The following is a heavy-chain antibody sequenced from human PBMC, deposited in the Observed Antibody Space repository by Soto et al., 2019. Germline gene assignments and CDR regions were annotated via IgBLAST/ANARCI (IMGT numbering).Heavy chain of an antibody. V-gene: IGHV3-23*01. J-gene: IGHJ5*02. CDR1: GFTFSSYA. D-gene: IGHD2-2*01. CDR3: AKAKYCSSTSCHNWFDP. Sequence: EVQLLESGGGLVQPGGSLRLSCAASGFTFSSYAMSWVRQAPGKGLEWVSAISGSGGSTYYADSVKGRFTISRDNSKNTLYLQMNSLRAEDTAVYHCAKAKYCSSTSCHNWFDPWGQGTLVTVSS. CDR2: ISGSGGST.